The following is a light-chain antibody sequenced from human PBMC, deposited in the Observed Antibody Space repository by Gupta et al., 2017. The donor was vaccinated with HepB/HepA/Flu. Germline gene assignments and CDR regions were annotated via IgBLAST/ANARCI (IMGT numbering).Light chain of an antibody. CDR1: SSDIGSNT. V-gene: IGLV1-44*01. CDR2: TNN. CDR3: AAWDDSLNGWV. Sequence: QSVLKQPPSASGTPGQRVTISCSGSSSDIGSNTVNWYLQLPGAAPKPLIYTNNHRPSGVPDRFSGSKSGTSASLAISGLQSEDEANYYCAAWDDSLNGWVFGGGTKLTVL. J-gene: IGLJ3*02.